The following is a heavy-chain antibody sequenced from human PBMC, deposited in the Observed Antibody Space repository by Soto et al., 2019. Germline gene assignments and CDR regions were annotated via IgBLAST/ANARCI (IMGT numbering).Heavy chain of an antibody. J-gene: IGHJ6*02. CDR1: GFTFSNYA. D-gene: IGHD3-3*01. Sequence: QAQLVESGGGVVQPGGSMRLSCAASGFTFSNYAMHWVRQAPGEGLEWVAIISYDGSNEYYADSVKGRFTISRDNSKNTLFLQMNSLRVEDTAIYSCATHRPIFGVVPNPAMDVWGQGTTVTVSS. CDR2: ISYDGSNE. CDR3: ATHRPIFGVVPNPAMDV. V-gene: IGHV3-30-3*01.